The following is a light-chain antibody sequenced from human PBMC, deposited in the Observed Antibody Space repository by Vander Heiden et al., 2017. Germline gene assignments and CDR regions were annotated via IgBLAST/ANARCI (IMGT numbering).Light chain of an antibody. Sequence: VLTPLPSASGTPGHCITSPCSGSSSNIGSNTVNWYQQRPGTAPKLLIYSNNQRPSGVPDRFSGSKSGTSASLAISGLQSEDEADYYCAAWDDSLNGRVFGTGTKVTVL. J-gene: IGLJ1*01. CDR2: SNN. CDR1: SSNIGSNT. V-gene: IGLV1-44*01. CDR3: AAWDDSLNGRV.